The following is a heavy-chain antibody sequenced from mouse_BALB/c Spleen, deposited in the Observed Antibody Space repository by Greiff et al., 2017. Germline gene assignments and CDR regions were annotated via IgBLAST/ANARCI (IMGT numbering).Heavy chain of an antibody. D-gene: IGHD2-14*01. CDR2: ISDGGSYT. CDR1: GFTFSDYY. Sequence: EVKLVESGGGLVKPGGSLKLSCAASGFTFSDYYMYWVRQTPEKRLEWVATISDGGSYTYYPDSVKGRFTISRDNAKNNLYLQMSSLKSEYTAMYYCARGYRYALYAMDYWGQGTSVTVSS. CDR3: ARGYRYALYAMDY. V-gene: IGHV5-4*02. J-gene: IGHJ4*01.